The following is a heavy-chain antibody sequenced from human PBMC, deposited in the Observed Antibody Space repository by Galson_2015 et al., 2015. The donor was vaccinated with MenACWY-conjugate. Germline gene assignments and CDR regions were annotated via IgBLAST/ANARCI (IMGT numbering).Heavy chain of an antibody. Sequence: SLRLSCAASGFTVSTCCMSWVRQAPGEGLEWVSIICSGSTTKYADSVKDRFTISGDNSKNTVYLQMNSMRVEDTAMYYCARSGVGFGERCFDPWGQGTLVTVSS. D-gene: IGHD3-10*01. CDR3: ARSGVGFGERCFDP. CDR1: GFTVSTCC. V-gene: IGHV3-53*01. J-gene: IGHJ5*02. CDR2: ICSGSTT.